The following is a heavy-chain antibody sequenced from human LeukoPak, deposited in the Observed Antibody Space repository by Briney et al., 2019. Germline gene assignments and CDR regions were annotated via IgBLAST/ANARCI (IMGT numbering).Heavy chain of an antibody. CDR2: ISAYNGNT. CDR1: GYTFTSYG. D-gene: IGHD2-15*01. Sequence: ASVKVSCKASGYTFTSYGTSWVRQAPGQGLEWMGWISAYNGNTNYAQKLQGRVTMTTDTSTSTAYMELRSLRSDDTAVYYCARDYCSGGSCWPFDYWGQGTLVTVSS. CDR3: ARDYCSGGSCWPFDY. J-gene: IGHJ4*02. V-gene: IGHV1-18*01.